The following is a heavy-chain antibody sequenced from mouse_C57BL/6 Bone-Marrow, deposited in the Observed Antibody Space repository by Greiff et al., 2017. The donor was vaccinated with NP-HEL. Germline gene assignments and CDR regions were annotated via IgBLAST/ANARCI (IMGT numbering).Heavy chain of an antibody. CDR1: GYTFTDYE. CDR3: TRIGTRAY. CDR2: IDPETGGT. D-gene: IGHD4-1*01. Sequence: VQLQQSGAELVRPGASVTLSCKASGYTFTDYEMHWVKQAPVHGLEWIGAIDPETGGTAYNQKFKGKAILTADKSSSTAYMELRSLTSEDSAVYYCTRIGTRAYWGQGTLVTVSA. V-gene: IGHV1-15*01. J-gene: IGHJ3*01.